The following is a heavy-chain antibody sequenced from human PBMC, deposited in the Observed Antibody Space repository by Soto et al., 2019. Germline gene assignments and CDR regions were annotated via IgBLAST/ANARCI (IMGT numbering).Heavy chain of an antibody. CDR3: ARDLVGATI. V-gene: IGHV3-21*01. CDR1: GFTFNSYS. D-gene: IGHD1-26*01. CDR2: ISSSSNYI. Sequence: GGSLRLSCAASGFTFNSYSMNWVRQAPGKGLEWVSSISSSSNYIYYADSMKGRFTISRDNAKNSLYLQMNSLRAEDTGVYYCARDLVGATIRAQRTLVTVSS. J-gene: IGHJ4*02.